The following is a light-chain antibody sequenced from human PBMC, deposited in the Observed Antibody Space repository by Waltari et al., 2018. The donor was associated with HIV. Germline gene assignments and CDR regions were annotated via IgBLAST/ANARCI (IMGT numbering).Light chain of an antibody. CDR1: QSVSSN. V-gene: IGKV3-15*01. CDR3: QQYNNWPLT. Sequence: EIVMTQSPATLSVSPGERATLSCRASQSVSSNLAWYQQKPGQAPRLLIYRAATRATGIPARFSGSGSGTEFNLTINSLQSEDFADYYCQQYNNWPLTFGGGTKVEIK. J-gene: IGKJ4*01. CDR2: RAA.